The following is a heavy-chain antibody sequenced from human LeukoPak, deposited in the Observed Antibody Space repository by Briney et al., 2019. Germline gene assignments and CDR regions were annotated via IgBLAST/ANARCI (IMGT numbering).Heavy chain of an antibody. J-gene: IGHJ3*02. CDR2: ISSSGSTI. CDR1: GFTFTDYY. D-gene: IGHD3-22*01. V-gene: IGHV3-11*04. CDR3: ARVGGYYYDSSGYYWGAFDI. Sequence: GGSLRLSCAASGFTFTDYYMSWIRQAPGKGLEWISYISSSGSTIYYADSVKGRFTISRENAKKSLYLQMNSLRAEDTAVYYCARVGGYYYDSSGYYWGAFDIWGQGTMVTVSS.